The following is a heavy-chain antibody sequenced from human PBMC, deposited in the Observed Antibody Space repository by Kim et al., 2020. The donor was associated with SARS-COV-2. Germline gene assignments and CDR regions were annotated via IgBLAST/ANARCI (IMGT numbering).Heavy chain of an antibody. J-gene: IGHJ4*02. D-gene: IGHD1-26*01. Sequence: SERGRFTISGNNSMNTLFLQMKSLSAEDTAVYYCAKNLATPPTYYFDYWGQGTLVTVSS. CDR3: AKNLATPPTYYFDY. V-gene: IGHV3-23*02.